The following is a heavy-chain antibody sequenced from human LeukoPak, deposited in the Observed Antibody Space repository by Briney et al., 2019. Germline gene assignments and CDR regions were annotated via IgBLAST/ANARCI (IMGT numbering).Heavy chain of an antibody. CDR2: IYPGDSDT. CDR3: ARHRGGTVVTEPFDP. Sequence: GESLKISCKGSGYSFTSYWIGWGRQMPGKGLEWMGIIYPGDSDTRYSPSFQGQVTISADKSISTAYLQWSSLKASDTAMYYCARHRGGTVVTEPFDPWGQGTLVTVSS. J-gene: IGHJ5*02. CDR1: GYSFTSYW. V-gene: IGHV5-51*01. D-gene: IGHD4-23*01.